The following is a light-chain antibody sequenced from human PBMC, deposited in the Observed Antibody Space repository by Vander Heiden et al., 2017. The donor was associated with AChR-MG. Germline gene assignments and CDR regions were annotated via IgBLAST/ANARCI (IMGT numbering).Light chain of an antibody. CDR2: DAS. Sequence: DIQMTQSPSSLSASVGDRVTITCQASQDISNYLNWYQQKPGKAPKLLIYDASKLETGVPSRFSGSGSGTDFTFTISSLQPEDIATYYCQQDDNLRETFGPGTKLEIK. J-gene: IGKJ2*01. CDR3: QQDDNLRET. V-gene: IGKV1-33*01. CDR1: QDISNY.